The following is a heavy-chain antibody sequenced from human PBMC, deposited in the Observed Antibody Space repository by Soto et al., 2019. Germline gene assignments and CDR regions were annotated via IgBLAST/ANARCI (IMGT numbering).Heavy chain of an antibody. CDR1: GYTFTGNS. CDR3: ARKWELLDAFDI. D-gene: IGHD1-26*01. CDR2: INVYNGNT. Sequence: ASVKFSCTASGYTFTGNSIGWVRQAPGQGLEWMGWINVYNGNTKYAQQLQGRVTMTTDTSTSTAYMELRSMRSDDTAVYYCARKWELLDAFDIWGQGTMVTVSS. J-gene: IGHJ3*02. V-gene: IGHV1-18*04.